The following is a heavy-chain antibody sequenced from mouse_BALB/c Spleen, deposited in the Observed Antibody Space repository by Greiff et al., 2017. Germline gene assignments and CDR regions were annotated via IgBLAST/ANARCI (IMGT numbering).Heavy chain of an antibody. CDR1: GYSFTDYY. J-gene: IGHJ4*01. CDR2: INPSTGGT. CDR3: ARYDYDAMDY. Sequence: VQLKESGPELVKTGASVKISCKASGYSFTDYYMHWVKQSPEKSFEWIGEINPSTGGTSYNQKFKGKATLTVDKSSSTAYMQLKSLTSEDSAVYYCARYDYDAMDYWGQGTSVTVSS. V-gene: IGHV1-42*01.